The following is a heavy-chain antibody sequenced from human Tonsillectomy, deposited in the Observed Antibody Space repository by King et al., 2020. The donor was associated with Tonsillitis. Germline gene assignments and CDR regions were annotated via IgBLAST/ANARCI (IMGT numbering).Heavy chain of an antibody. CDR3: TTVNRGYEGFALAGEATFMVYCRYLDD. V-gene: IGHV3-15*01. CDR2: IKSKNEGGTT. Sequence: VQLVESGGGLVKPGGSLRVSCAASGFTFNNDWMSWVRQAPGKGLEWVGHIKSKNEGGTTDYDAPVKGRFTISRDDSKNTLYLQMNSLKTDDTAVYYCTTVNRGYEGFALAGEATFMVYCRYLDDWGEGTLVTVSS. J-gene: IGHJ4*02. CDR1: GFTFNNDW. D-gene: IGHD5-12*01.